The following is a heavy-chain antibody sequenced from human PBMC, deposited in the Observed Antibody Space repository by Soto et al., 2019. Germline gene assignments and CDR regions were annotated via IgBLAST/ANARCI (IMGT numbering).Heavy chain of an antibody. CDR1: GGTFSSYA. Sequence: QVQLVQSGAEVKKPGSSVKVSCKASGGTFSSYAISWVRQAPGQGLEWMGGIIPIFGTANYAQKFQGRVTITADESTSTAYMELSSLRSEDTAVYYCASGGGYCSGGSRLDLYYYYGMDVWGPGTTVTVSS. V-gene: IGHV1-69*01. J-gene: IGHJ6*02. CDR2: IIPIFGTA. CDR3: ASGGGYCSGGSRLDLYYYYGMDV. D-gene: IGHD2-15*01.